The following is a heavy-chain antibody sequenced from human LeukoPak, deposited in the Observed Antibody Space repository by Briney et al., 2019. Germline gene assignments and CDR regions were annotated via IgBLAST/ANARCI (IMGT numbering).Heavy chain of an antibody. CDR1: GFTFSKYW. V-gene: IGHV3-74*01. D-gene: IGHD6-19*01. CDR2: INTDGTVT. J-gene: IGHJ4*02. Sequence: GGSLRLSCAASGFTFSKYWMLWVRQAPGKGLESVSRINTDGTVTTYADSVKGRFTVSRDNADNTMFLQMNSVTDEDTAVYYCATKQWLAPRPDSWGQGTPVTVSS. CDR3: ATKQWLAPRPDS.